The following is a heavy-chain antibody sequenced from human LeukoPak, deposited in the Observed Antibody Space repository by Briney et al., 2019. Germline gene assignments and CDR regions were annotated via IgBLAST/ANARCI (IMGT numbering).Heavy chain of an antibody. V-gene: IGHV3-23*01. CDR3: AKAAVYHDSCPDS. D-gene: IGHD5/OR15-5a*01. J-gene: IGHJ4*02. CDR1: GFIFSTYT. Sequence: GGSLRLSCAASGFIFSTYTMKWVRQAPGKGLEWVSSISSSGGSTYYADSVKGRFTISRDNSKNTLYLQVNSLRAEDTAVYYCAKAAVYHDSCPDSWGQGTLVTVSS. CDR2: ISSSGGST.